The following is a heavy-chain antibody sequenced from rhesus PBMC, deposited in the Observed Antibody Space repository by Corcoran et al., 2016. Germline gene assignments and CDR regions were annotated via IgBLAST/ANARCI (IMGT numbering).Heavy chain of an antibody. D-gene: IGHD1-44*01. V-gene: IGHV4-99*01. CDR1: GYSISSGYY. Sequence: QVQLQESGPGLVKPSETLSLTCAVSGYSISSGYYLGCVRLPPGKGQEYIGYIRGSRGSTYYKPSLKSRVTISKDTSKNQCSLKLSSVTAADTAMYYCARHGRLQGWYFDLWGPGTPITISS. J-gene: IGHJ2*01. CDR2: IRGSRGST. CDR3: ARHGRLQGWYFDL.